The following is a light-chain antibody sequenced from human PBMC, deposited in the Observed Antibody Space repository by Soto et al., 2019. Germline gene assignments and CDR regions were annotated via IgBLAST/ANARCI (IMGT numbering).Light chain of an antibody. CDR3: QQYSNWPSWT. J-gene: IGKJ1*01. Sequence: EKVMTQSAATLSISPLERATLSCMASQSVSSFLAWYQQKPGQAPRLLIYGASTRATGIPARFSGSGSGTEFTLTISSLQSEDFAVYYCQQYSNWPSWTFGQGTKV. V-gene: IGKV3-15*01. CDR1: QSVSSF. CDR2: GAS.